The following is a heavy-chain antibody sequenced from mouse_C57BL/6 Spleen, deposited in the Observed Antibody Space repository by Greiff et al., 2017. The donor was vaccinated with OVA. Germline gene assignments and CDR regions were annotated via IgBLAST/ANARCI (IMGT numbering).Heavy chain of an antibody. D-gene: IGHD2-3*01. CDR3: ARYGYYDYFDY. J-gene: IGHJ2*01. CDR2: IDPSDSET. V-gene: IGHV1-52*01. Sequence: VQLQQSGAELVRPGSSVKLSCKASGYTFTSYWMHWVKQRPIQGLEWIGNIDPSDSETHYNQKFKDKATLTVDKSSSTAYMQLSSLTSEDSAVYYCARYGYYDYFDYWGQGTTLTVSS. CDR1: GYTFTSYW.